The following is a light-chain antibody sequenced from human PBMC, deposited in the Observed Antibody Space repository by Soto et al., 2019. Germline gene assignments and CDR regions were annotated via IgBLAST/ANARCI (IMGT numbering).Light chain of an antibody. CDR2: EVT. Sequence: QSALPQPASVSGSPGQSITISCTGTSSDIGAYNYVSWYQQHPGKAPELIIYEVTYRPSGISKRFSDSKSGNTASLTISGLQAEDEADYYCLSYTTATSWVFGGGTKLTVL. CDR1: SSDIGAYNY. CDR3: LSYTTATSWV. J-gene: IGLJ3*02. V-gene: IGLV2-14*01.